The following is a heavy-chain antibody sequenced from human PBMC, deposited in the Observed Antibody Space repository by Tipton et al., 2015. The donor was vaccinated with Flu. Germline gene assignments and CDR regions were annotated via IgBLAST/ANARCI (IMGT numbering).Heavy chain of an antibody. CDR3: ARGSGSGTDVTFYF. CDR2: MYVSGST. V-gene: IGHV4-4*07. J-gene: IGHJ4*02. D-gene: IGHD3-10*01. CDR1: GGSMSSFY. Sequence: TRSLTCTVSGGSMSSFYWTWIRQPAGKGLEWIGRMYVSGSTKYNPSLKSRVTMSVDTSKNQFSLKLSSVTAADTAVYYCARGSGSGTDVTFYFWGQGTLVTVSS.